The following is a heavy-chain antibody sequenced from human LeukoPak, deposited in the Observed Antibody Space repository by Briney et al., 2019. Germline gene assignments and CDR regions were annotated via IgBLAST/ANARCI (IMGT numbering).Heavy chain of an antibody. D-gene: IGHD3-3*01. J-gene: IGHJ4*02. CDR1: GFTFSSYG. V-gene: IGHV3-21*01. Sequence: GGSLRLSCAASGFTFSSYGMNWVRQAPGKGLEWVSSISSSSSYIYYADSVKGRFTISRDNAKNSLYLQMNSLRAEDTAVYYCVRDRDYYDFWSGRFDYWGQGTLVTVSS. CDR3: VRDRDYYDFWSGRFDY. CDR2: ISSSSSYI.